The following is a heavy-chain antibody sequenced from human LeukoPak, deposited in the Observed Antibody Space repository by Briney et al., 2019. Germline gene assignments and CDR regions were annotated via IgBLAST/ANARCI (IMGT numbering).Heavy chain of an antibody. V-gene: IGHV3-21*01. CDR3: AGGGIVVVTNDAFDI. CDR1: GFTFSSYS. CDR2: ISSSSTYI. D-gene: IGHD2-21*02. Sequence: PGGSLRLSCVASGFTFSSYSMNWVRQAPGKGLEWVSSISSSSTYIYYADSLKGRFTISRDNAKNSLYLQMNSLRAEDTAVYYCAGGGIVVVTNDAFDIWGQGTMVTVSS. J-gene: IGHJ3*02.